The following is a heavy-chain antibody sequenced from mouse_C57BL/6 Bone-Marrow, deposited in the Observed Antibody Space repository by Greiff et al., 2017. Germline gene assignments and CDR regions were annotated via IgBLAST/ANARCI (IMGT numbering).Heavy chain of an antibody. CDR3: AKPREDYDGDFDY. J-gene: IGHJ2*01. CDR1: GFSLTSYG. V-gene: IGHV2-3*01. Sequence: VQGVESGPGLVAPSQSLSITCTVSGFSLTSYGVSWVRQPPGKGLEWLGVIWGDGSTNYHSALISGLSISKDNSKSQVFLTLNSLQTDDTATYYCAKPREDYDGDFDYGGQGTTLPVSS. CDR2: IWGDGST. D-gene: IGHD2-4*01.